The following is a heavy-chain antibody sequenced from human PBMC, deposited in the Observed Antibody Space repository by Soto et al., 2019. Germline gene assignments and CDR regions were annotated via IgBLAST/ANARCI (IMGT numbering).Heavy chain of an antibody. CDR2: IVVGSGNT. V-gene: IGHV1-58*02. CDR1: GGTFSSYA. D-gene: IGHD4-17*01. Sequence: ASVKVSCKASGGTFSSYAISWVRRARGQRLEWIGWIVVGSGNTNYAQKFQERVTITRDMSTSTAYMELSSLRSEDTAVYYCADDTLRGSSGMDVWGQGTTVTVSS. J-gene: IGHJ6*02. CDR3: ADDTLRGSSGMDV.